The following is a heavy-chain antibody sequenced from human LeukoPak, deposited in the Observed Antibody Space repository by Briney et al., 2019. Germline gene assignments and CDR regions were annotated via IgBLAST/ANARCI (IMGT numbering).Heavy chain of an antibody. CDR1: GGSISSSSYY. V-gene: IGHV4-39*07. CDR3: ARDFYDYVWGSYRYLRGDY. D-gene: IGHD3-16*02. J-gene: IGHJ4*02. Sequence: SETLSLTCTVSGGSISSSSYYWGWIRQPPGKGLEWIGSIYYSGSTYYNPSLKSRVTISVDTSKNQFSLKLSSVTAADTAVYYCARDFYDYVWGSYRYLRGDYWGQGTLVTVSS. CDR2: IYYSGST.